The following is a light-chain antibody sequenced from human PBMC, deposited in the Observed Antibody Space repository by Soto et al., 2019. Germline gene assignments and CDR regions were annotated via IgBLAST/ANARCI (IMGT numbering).Light chain of an antibody. CDR3: SSFTSSSTLVV. J-gene: IGLJ2*01. CDR2: EVS. V-gene: IGLV2-14*01. CDR1: SSDVGSYNY. Sequence: QSVLTQPASVSGSPGQSITISCTGTSSDVGSYNYVSWYQQYPGKAPKLMIHEVSNRPSGVSDRFSGSKSGNTASLTISGLQAEDEADYYCSSFTSSSTLVVFGGGTKLTVL.